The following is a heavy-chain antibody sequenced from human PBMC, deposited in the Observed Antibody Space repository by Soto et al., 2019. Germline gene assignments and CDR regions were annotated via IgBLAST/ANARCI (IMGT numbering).Heavy chain of an antibody. CDR2: IYYSGST. Sequence: PSETLSLTCTVSGGSISSGGYYWGWIRQHPGKGLEWIGYIYYSGSTYYNPSLKSRVTISVDTSKNQFSLKLSSVTAADTAVYYCAGRIAAAARGYYYYYGMDGWGQGTTVTVSS. J-gene: IGHJ6*02. D-gene: IGHD6-13*01. CDR1: GGSISSGGYY. CDR3: AGRIAAAARGYYYYYGMDG. V-gene: IGHV4-31*03.